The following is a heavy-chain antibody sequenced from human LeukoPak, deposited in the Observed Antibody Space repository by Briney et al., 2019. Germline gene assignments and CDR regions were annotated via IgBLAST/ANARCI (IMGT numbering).Heavy chain of an antibody. J-gene: IGHJ4*02. CDR1: GGSISSSSYY. CDR3: ARLTDDSSGYLDY. D-gene: IGHD3-22*01. CDR2: LYYSGST. V-gene: IGHV4-39*01. Sequence: SETLSLTCTVSGGSISSSSYYWGWIRQPPGKGLEWIGSLYYSGSTNYNPSLKSRVTISVDTSKNQFSLKLSSVTAADTAVYYCARLTDDSSGYLDYRGQGTLVTVSS.